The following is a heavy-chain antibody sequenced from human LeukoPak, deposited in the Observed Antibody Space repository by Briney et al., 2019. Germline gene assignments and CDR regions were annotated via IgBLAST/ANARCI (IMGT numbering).Heavy chain of an antibody. Sequence: GGSLRLSCAASGFRFSNYAMDWVRQAPGKGLEWVSLIIGSSGDTFYADSVKGRFTISKDNSKNTLFLQMNSLRAEDTALYYCAKGAYDYIEMGYIDYWGQGTLVTVSS. D-gene: IGHD5-12*01. CDR2: IIGSSGDT. CDR1: GFRFSNYA. CDR3: AKGAYDYIEMGYIDY. V-gene: IGHV3-23*01. J-gene: IGHJ4*02.